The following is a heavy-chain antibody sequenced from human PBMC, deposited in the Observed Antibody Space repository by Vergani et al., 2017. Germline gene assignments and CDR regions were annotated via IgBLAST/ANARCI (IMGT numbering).Heavy chain of an antibody. J-gene: IGHJ2*01. V-gene: IGHV3-48*03. Sequence: EVQLVESGGGLVQPGGSLRLSCAASGFTFSSYEMNWVRQAPGKGLEWVSYISSSGSTIYYADSVKGRFTISRDNAKNSLYLQMNSLRDEDTAVYYCARDRMSSSWWGASSESHDWYFDLWGRGTLVTVSS. D-gene: IGHD6-13*01. CDR3: ARDRMSSSWWGASSESHDWYFDL. CDR1: GFTFSSYE. CDR2: ISSSGSTI.